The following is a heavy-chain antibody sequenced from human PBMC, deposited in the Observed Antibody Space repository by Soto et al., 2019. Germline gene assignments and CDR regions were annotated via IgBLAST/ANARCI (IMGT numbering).Heavy chain of an antibody. Sequence: QVILKGSGPVLMKPTETLTRTCTVAGFSLSNARKGVSWIRQPPGKALEWLAHIFSNDEKSYSTSLKSRLTISKDTSKRQVVLTMTNMDPVDTATYYCARTAHGPLTAFDIWGQGTMVTVSS. CDR2: IFSNDEK. CDR3: ARTAHGPLTAFDI. V-gene: IGHV2-26*01. J-gene: IGHJ3*02. CDR1: GFSLSNARKG.